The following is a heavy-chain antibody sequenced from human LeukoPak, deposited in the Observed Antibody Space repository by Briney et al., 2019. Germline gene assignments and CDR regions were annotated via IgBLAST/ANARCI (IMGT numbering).Heavy chain of an antibody. CDR2: IKQDGSEK. D-gene: IGHD2-15*01. J-gene: IGHJ4*02. Sequence: GGSLRLSCAASGFTFSSYWMSWVRQAPGKGLEWVANIKQDGSEKYYVDSVKGRFTISRDNSKNTLYLQMNSLRAEDTAVYYCAKISSPGKEDYFDYWGQGTLVTVSS. V-gene: IGHV3-7*03. CDR1: GFTFSSYW. CDR3: AKISSPGKEDYFDY.